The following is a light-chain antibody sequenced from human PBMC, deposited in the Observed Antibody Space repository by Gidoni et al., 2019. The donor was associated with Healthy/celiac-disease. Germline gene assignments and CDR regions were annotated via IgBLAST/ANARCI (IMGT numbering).Light chain of an antibody. CDR2: EVS. CDR1: SSDVGGYNY. V-gene: IGLV2-14*01. CDR3: SSYTSSSTAWV. Sequence: QSALPQPASVSGSPGQSTTISCTGTSSDVGGYNYVSWYQQHPGKAPKLMIYEVSNRPSGVSNRFSGSKSGNTASLTISGLQAEDEADYYCSSYTSSSTAWVFGGGTKLTVL. J-gene: IGLJ3*02.